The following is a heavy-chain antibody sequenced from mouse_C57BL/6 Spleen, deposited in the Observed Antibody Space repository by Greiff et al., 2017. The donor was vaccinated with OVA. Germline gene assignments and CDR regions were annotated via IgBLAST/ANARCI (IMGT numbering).Heavy chain of an antibody. V-gene: IGHV5-16*01. CDR2: INYDGSST. J-gene: IGHJ2*01. CDR1: GFTFSDYY. D-gene: IGHD1-1*02. Sequence: EVQVVESEGGLVQPGSSMKLSCTASGFTFSDYYMAWVRQVPEKGLEWVAIINYDGSSTYYLDSLKSRFIISRDNAKNILYLQMSSLKSEYTATDDCAREYGGGYFDYWGQGTTLTVSS. CDR3: AREYGGGYFDY.